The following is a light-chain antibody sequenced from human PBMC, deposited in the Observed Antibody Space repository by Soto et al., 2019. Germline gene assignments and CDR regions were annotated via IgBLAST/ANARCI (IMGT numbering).Light chain of an antibody. V-gene: IGLV4-69*01. J-gene: IGLJ2*01. CDR2: LNRDGSH. CDR1: SRHSDYA. Sequence: QAVLTQSPSASASLGASVKLTCTLSSRHSDYAISWHPQQPEKGHRYLMKLNRDGSHSNGDGIPHRSSGSSSGAARYLTISRLEYEDEADYYCQNWGTGIVIFGGGTKLTVL. CDR3: QNWGTGIVI.